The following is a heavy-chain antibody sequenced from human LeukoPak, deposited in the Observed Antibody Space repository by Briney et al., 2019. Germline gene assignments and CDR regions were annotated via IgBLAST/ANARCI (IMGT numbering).Heavy chain of an antibody. J-gene: IGHJ5*02. CDR3: ARELGGYYGSGSYNWFDP. V-gene: IGHV4-59*01. D-gene: IGHD3-10*01. CDR2: IYYSGST. Sequence: PSETLSLTCTVSGGSISSYYWSWIRQPPGKRLEWIGYIYYSGSTNYNPSLKSPVTISVDTSKNQFSLKLSSVTAADTAVYYCARELGGYYGSGSYNWFDPWGQGTLVTVSS. CDR1: GGSISSYY.